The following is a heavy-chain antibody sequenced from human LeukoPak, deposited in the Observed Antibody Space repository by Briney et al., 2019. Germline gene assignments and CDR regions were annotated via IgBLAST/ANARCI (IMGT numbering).Heavy chain of an antibody. V-gene: IGHV4-4*07. J-gene: IGHJ4*02. CDR1: SGSIRSYH. Sequence: SETLSLTCTVSSGSIRSYHGAWIRLPAGKELEWIGRIYTTGDTDYNPSLKSRVTMSVDTSKNQFSLNLRSVTTADTAFYYCARNGYTKSWTHLDYWGQGILVSVSS. CDR2: IYTTGDT. CDR3: ARNGYTKSWTHLDY. D-gene: IGHD3/OR15-3a*01.